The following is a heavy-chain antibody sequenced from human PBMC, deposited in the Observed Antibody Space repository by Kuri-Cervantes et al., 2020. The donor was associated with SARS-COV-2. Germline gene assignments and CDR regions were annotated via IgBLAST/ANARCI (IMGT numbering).Heavy chain of an antibody. Sequence: ASVKVSCKASGYTFTTYGISWVRQAPGQGLEWMGWINPYSGYTNYAQRFQDRVTLTTDTTTSTAYMELRGLTSDDTAVYYCAREGTSGPYFDFWGQGTRVTVSS. CDR2: INPYSGYT. CDR3: AREGTSGPYFDF. J-gene: IGHJ4*02. V-gene: IGHV1-18*04. CDR1: GYTFTTYG. D-gene: IGHD1-1*01.